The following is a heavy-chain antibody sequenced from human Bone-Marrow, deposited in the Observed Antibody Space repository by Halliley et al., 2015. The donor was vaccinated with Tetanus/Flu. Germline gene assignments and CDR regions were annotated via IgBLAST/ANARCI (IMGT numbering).Heavy chain of an antibody. Sequence: RGGVANINKDGSQEYYVDSVKGRFTISRDNAKNSLFLQRDSLRAEDTAVYYCARYPRPFDYWGQGTLVTVSS. V-gene: IGHV3-7*04. CDR3: ARYPRPFDY. J-gene: IGHJ4*02. CDR2: INKDGSQE.